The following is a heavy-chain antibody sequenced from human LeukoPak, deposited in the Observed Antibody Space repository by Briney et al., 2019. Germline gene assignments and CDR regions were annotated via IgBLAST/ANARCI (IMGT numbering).Heavy chain of an antibody. CDR1: GFTFSNYS. J-gene: IGHJ3*02. Sequence: GGSLRLSCAAYGFTFSNYSMHWVRQAPGKGLEGVAVISYDGGNYDGGNKYYADSVKGRFTISRDNSKNTLYLQMNSLRVEDTAVYYCAKVFSTGWANDVFDIWGQGTKVTVSS. V-gene: IGHV3-30*04. CDR2: ISYDGGNYDGGNK. D-gene: IGHD6-19*01. CDR3: AKVFSTGWANDVFDI.